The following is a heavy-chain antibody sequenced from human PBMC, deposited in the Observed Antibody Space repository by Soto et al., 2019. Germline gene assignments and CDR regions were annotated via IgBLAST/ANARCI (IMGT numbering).Heavy chain of an antibody. D-gene: IGHD6-13*01. J-gene: IGHJ1*01. CDR2: ISTYNANT. V-gene: IGHV1-18*01. CDR1: GYIFSNYG. Sequence: QVHLVQSGAEVKKPGASVKVSCKASGYIFSNYGISWVRQAPGQGLEWMGWISTYNANTYYAQQFQVRVTMPTDTSTSTAYRELRSLRSDDTAVFYCARERDGSSWSSAESLQYWGQGTLVTVSS. CDR3: ARERDGSSWSSAESLQY.